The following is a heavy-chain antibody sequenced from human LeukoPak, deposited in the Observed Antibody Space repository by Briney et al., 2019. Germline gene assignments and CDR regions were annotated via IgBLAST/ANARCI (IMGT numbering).Heavy chain of an antibody. J-gene: IGHJ6*03. CDR3: ARGRQDVTMIVVVMTAVSYYLDV. V-gene: IGHV4-34*01. D-gene: IGHD3-22*01. CDR1: GGSFSGYY. CDR2: MNPSGST. Sequence: PSETLSLTCAVYGGSFSGYYWTWIRQTPEKGLEWIGEMNPSGSTSYNPSLKSRVTISVDTSKNQFSLKLSSVTAADTAVYYCARGRQDVTMIVVVMTAVSYYLDVWGKGTTVIVS.